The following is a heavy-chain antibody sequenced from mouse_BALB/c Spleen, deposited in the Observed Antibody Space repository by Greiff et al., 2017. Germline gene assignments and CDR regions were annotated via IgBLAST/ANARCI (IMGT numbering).Heavy chain of an antibody. D-gene: IGHD2-14*01. J-gene: IGHJ3*01. V-gene: IGHV1-14*01. CDR1: GYTFTSYV. CDR2: INPYNDGT. CDR3: ARDEVYRDFAY. Sequence: VQLKESGPELVKPGASVKMSCKASGYTFTSYVMHWVKQKPGQGLEWIGYINPYNDGTKYNEKFKGKATLTSDKSSSTAYMELSSLTSEDSAVYYCARDEVYRDFAYWGQGTLVTVSA.